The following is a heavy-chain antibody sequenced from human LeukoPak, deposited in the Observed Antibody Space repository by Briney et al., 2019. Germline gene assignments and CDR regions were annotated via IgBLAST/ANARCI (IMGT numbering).Heavy chain of an antibody. CDR2: IYYSGST. J-gene: IGHJ6*04. CDR3: AREASPAEGYGMDV. D-gene: IGHD5-12*01. Sequence: SETLSLTCTVSGGSISSYYWGWIRQPPGKGLEWIGYIYYSGSTNYNPSLKSRVTISVDTSKNQFSLKLSSVTAADTAVYYCAREASPAEGYGMDVWGKGTTVTVSS. V-gene: IGHV4-59*01. CDR1: GGSISSYY.